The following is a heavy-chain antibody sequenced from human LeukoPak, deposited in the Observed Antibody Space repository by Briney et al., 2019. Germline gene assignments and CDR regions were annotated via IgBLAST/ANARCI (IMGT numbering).Heavy chain of an antibody. Sequence: RTGGSLRLSCAASGFTFSTYWMAWVRQAPGKGLEWVANIKGDESAKHQADSVKGRFTIFRDNTQSSLYLQMSRLRGEDTGVYYCARDVVGSLDYWGQGTLVTVSS. J-gene: IGHJ4*02. V-gene: IGHV3-7*01. CDR2: IKGDESAK. CDR1: GFTFSTYW. D-gene: IGHD1-26*01. CDR3: ARDVVGSLDY.